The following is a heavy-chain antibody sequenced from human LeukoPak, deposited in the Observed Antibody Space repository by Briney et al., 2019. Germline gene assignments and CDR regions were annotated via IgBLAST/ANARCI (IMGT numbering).Heavy chain of an antibody. V-gene: IGHV4-38-2*01. CDR2: IYHRGST. CDR1: GYSISSAYY. CDR3: ARANEYSSSVPFDH. D-gene: IGHD6-6*01. Sequence: SETLSLTCAVSGYSISSAYYWGWIRQPPGKGLEWIGSIYHRGSTYYSPSLKSRVTISVDTSKNQFSLKLSSVTAADTAVYYCARANEYSSSVPFDHWGQGTLVTVSS. J-gene: IGHJ4*02.